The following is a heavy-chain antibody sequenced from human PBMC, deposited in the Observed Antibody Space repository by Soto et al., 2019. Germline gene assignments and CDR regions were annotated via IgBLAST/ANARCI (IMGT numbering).Heavy chain of an antibody. Sequence: GGSLRLSCTCFGFTFGDYAISWSRQAPGKGLEWVGVIRSKAYGETTDYAASVTGRFTILRDDSKSIAYLQLHSLQSEDTGVDYCTRYTYTSTYSYFGIDVWGHGTAVTVSS. CDR1: GFTFGDYA. J-gene: IGHJ6*02. D-gene: IGHD2-2*01. V-gene: IGHV3-49*03. CDR2: IRSKAYGETT. CDR3: TRYTYTSTYSYFGIDV.